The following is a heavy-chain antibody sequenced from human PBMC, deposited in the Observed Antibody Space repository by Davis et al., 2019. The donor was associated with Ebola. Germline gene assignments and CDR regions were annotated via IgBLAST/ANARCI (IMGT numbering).Heavy chain of an antibody. Sequence: SVKVSCKASGGTFSSYAISWVRQAPGQGLEWMGGIIPIFGTANYAQKFQGRVTITADESTSTAYMELSSLRSEDTAVYYCARQEETTAGFDYWGQGTLVTVSS. J-gene: IGHJ4*02. D-gene: IGHD4-17*01. CDR3: ARQEETTAGFDY. CDR1: GGTFSSYA. V-gene: IGHV1-69*13. CDR2: IIPIFGTA.